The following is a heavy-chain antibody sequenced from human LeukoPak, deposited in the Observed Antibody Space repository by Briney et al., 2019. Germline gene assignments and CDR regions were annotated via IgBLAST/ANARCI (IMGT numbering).Heavy chain of an antibody. J-gene: IGHJ4*02. CDR1: GYTFTDYY. CDR3: ARPSSTDYV. Sequence: ASVKVSCKASGYTFTDYYYIHWVRQAPGQGLEWMGWLNPKSGDTNYAQKSQGRVTVTRDTSISTAYMELSRLRSDDTAVYYCARPSSTDYVWGQGTQVTVSS. CDR2: LNPKSGDT. V-gene: IGHV1-2*02. D-gene: IGHD2-2*01.